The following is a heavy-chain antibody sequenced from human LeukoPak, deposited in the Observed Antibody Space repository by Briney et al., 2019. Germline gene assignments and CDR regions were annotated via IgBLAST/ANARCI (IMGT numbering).Heavy chain of an antibody. J-gene: IGHJ4*02. CDR3: ARVGLMEMATIFYY. CDR2: ISAYNGNT. D-gene: IGHD5-24*01. CDR1: GYTFTSYG. V-gene: IGHV1-18*01. Sequence: ASVTVSFTASGYTFTSYGISWVRQAPGQGLEWMGWISAYNGNTNYAQKLQGRDTMTTDTSTSTAYMELRSLRSDDTAVYYCARVGLMEMATIFYYWGQGTLVTVSS.